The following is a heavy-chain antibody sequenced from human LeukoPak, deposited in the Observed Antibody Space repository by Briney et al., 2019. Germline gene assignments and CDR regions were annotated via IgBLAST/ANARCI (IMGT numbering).Heavy chain of an antibody. CDR1: GFTFSSYA. D-gene: IGHD6-19*01. Sequence: GGSLRLSCAASGFTFSSYAMSWVRRAPGKGLEWVSATSGRGVSTYYADSVKGWFTISRDNSKNTLYLQMNSLRAEDTAVYYCAKSPPYSSGWYYFDYWGQGTLVTVSS. V-gene: IGHV3-23*01. CDR3: AKSPPYSSGWYYFDY. CDR2: TSGRGVST. J-gene: IGHJ4*02.